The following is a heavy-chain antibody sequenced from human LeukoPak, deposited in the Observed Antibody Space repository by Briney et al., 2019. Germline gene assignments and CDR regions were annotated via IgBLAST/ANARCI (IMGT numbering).Heavy chain of an antibody. V-gene: IGHV3-30*02. J-gene: IGHJ4*02. CDR3: AKLIAVASCLDY. D-gene: IGHD6-19*01. CDR2: IRYDGSSK. CDR1: GVTFSSYG. Sequence: AGSLRLSCAASGVTFSSYGMHWVRQAPGKGLEWVAFIRYDGSSKYYADSVKGRFTISRDNSKNTLHLQMNSLRAEDTAVYYCAKLIAVASCLDYWGQGTLVTVSS.